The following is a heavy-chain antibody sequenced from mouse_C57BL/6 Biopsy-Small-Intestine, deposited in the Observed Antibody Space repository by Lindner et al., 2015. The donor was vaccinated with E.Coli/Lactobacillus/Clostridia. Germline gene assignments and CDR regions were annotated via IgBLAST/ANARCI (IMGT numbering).Heavy chain of an antibody. Sequence: SVKVSCKASGGSFSSYAINWVRQAPGHGLEWMGGILPIFGPANYAQKFQGRVTITADESTSTAYMELSSLRSEDTAVYYCARALYGGIPFDAFDLWGLGTMVTVSS. CDR2: ILPIFGPA. D-gene: IGHD1-1*01. CDR3: ARALYGGIPFDAFDL. CDR1: GGSFSSYA. V-gene: IGHV1-81*01. J-gene: IGHJ1*01.